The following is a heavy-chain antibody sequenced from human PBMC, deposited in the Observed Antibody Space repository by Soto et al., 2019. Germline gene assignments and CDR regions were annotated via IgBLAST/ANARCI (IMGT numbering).Heavy chain of an antibody. D-gene: IGHD3-22*01. Sequence: QLQLQESGPGLVKPSETLSLTCTVSGGSISSSSYYWGWIRQPPGKGLEWIGSIYYSGSTYYNPSLKSRVTISVDTSKNQFSLKLSSVTAADTAVYYCASGFSGYYVLHAFVIWGQGTMVTVSS. CDR1: GGSISSSSYY. J-gene: IGHJ3*02. V-gene: IGHV4-39*01. CDR2: IYYSGST. CDR3: ASGFSGYYVLHAFVI.